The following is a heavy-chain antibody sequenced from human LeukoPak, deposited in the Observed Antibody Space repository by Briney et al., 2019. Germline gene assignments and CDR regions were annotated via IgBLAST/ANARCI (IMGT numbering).Heavy chain of an antibody. D-gene: IGHD6-13*01. CDR2: IYYSGST. J-gene: IGHJ3*02. Sequence: PSETLSLTCTVSGGSISSSSYYWGWIRQPPGKGLEWIGSIYYSGSTYYNPSLKSRVTISVDTSKNQFSLELSSVTAADTAVYYCARVIAAAGSDAFDIWGQGTMVTVSS. CDR3: ARVIAAAGSDAFDI. V-gene: IGHV4-39*07. CDR1: GGSISSSSYY.